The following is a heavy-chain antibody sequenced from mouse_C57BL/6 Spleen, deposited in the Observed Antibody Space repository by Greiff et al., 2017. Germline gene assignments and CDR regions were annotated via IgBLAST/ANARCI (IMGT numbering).Heavy chain of an antibody. CDR1: GYAFSSSW. D-gene: IGHD2-4*01. J-gene: IGHJ2*01. V-gene: IGHV1-82*01. Sequence: VKLQESGPELVKPGASVKISCKASGYAFSSSWMNWVKQRPGKGLEWIGRIYPGDGDTNYNGKFKSKATLTADKSSSTAYMQLSSLTSEDSAVYFCARFFYDYDYFDYWGQGTTLTVSS. CDR3: ARFFYDYDYFDY. CDR2: IYPGDGDT.